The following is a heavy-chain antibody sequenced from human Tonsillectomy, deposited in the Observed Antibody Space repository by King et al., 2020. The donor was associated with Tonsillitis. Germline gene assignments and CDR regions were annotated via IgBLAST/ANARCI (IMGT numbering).Heavy chain of an antibody. D-gene: IGHD3/OR15-3a*01. V-gene: IGHV3-7*03. CDR1: GFTFSENW. Sequence: VQLVESGGGLVQPGGSLRLSCGASGFTFSENWMAWVRQAPGKGLEWVASIDKVGSEKRYIASVKGRFIISRDNVENSRDLQMNSLRVGDTAVYYCATEDWYRIDFWGQGTLVTVSS. CDR3: ATEDWYRIDF. J-gene: IGHJ4*02. CDR2: IDKVGSEK.